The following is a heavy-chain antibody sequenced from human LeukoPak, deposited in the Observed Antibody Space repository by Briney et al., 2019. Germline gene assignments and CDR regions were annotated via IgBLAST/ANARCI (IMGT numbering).Heavy chain of an antibody. V-gene: IGHV4-39*07. J-gene: IGHJ4*02. CDR2: IYYSGST. CDR1: GGSISSSSYY. CDR3: ARDNPYYDSSGSDFDY. D-gene: IGHD3-22*01. Sequence: SETLSLTCTVSGGSISSSSYYWGWIRQPPGKGLEWIGCIYYSGSTYYNPSLKSRVTISVDTSKNQFSLKPSSVTATDTAVYYCARDNPYYDSSGSDFDYWGQGTLVTVSS.